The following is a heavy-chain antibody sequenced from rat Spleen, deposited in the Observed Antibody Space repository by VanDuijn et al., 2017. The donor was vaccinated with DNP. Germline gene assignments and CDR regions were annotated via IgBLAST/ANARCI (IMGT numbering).Heavy chain of an antibody. Sequence: EVQLVESGGGLVQPGRSLKLSCAASGFTFSNYYMAWVRQAPTKGLEWVASITSSGGSAYHPDSVKGRFTVCRDDSTNTLYLQMDSLRSEDTATYYCATGVYGGYEDWFAYWGQGTLVTVSS. CDR2: ITSSGGSA. D-gene: IGHD1-11*01. CDR3: ATGVYGGYEDWFAY. J-gene: IGHJ3*01. V-gene: IGHV5-27*01. CDR1: GFTFSNYY.